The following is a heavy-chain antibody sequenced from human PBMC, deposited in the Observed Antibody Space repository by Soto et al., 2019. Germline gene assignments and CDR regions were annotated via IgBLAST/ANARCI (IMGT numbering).Heavy chain of an antibody. CDR2: IWYDGNTK. CDR3: ARPLVAPVAGPYYYGMDV. J-gene: IGHJ6*02. Sequence: PGGSLRLSCAASGFTFNSYGFNWVRQAPGKGLEWVAVIWYDGNTKYYADSVKGRFTISRDNLKNTLYLQVNSLTAEDTAVYYCARPLVAPVAGPYYYGMDVWGQGTTVTVSS. CDR1: GFTFNSYG. D-gene: IGHD6-19*01. V-gene: IGHV3-33*01.